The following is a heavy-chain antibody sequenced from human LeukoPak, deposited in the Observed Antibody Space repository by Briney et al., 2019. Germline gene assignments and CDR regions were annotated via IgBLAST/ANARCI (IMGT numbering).Heavy chain of an antibody. J-gene: IGHJ5*02. Sequence: SETLSLTCTVSGGSISSYYWSWIRQPPGKGLEWIGYIYYSGSTNYNPSLKSRVTISVDTSKNQFSLKLSSVTAADTAVYYCARGPYGSGTPNWFDPWGQGTLVTVSS. V-gene: IGHV4-59*01. CDR1: GGSISSYY. D-gene: IGHD3-10*01. CDR3: ARGPYGSGTPNWFDP. CDR2: IYYSGST.